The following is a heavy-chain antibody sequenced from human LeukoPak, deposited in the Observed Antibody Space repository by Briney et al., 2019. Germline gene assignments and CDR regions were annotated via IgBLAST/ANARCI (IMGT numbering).Heavy chain of an antibody. V-gene: IGHV1-69*04. CDR3: ARGVATTNWFDP. Sequence: SVKVSCKASGGTCSSYAISWVRQDPGQGLEWMGRIIPIFGIANYAQKFQGRVTITADKSTSTAYMELSSLRSEDTAVYYCARGVATTNWFDPWGQGTLVTVSS. CDR2: IIPIFGIA. D-gene: IGHD5-12*01. CDR1: GGTCSSYA. J-gene: IGHJ5*02.